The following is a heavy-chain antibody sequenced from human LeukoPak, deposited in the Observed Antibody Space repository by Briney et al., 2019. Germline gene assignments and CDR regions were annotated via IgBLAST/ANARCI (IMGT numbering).Heavy chain of an antibody. V-gene: IGHV4-59*08. Sequence: PSETLSLTCTVSGGSISSYYWSWIRQPPGKGLEWIGYIYYSGSTNYNPSLKSRVTMSVDTSRNQFSLKLSSVTAADTAVYYCARPHCSSTSCYFDSPFDPWGQGTLVTVSS. CDR2: IYYSGST. CDR3: ARPHCSSTSCYFDSPFDP. CDR1: GGSISSYY. J-gene: IGHJ5*02. D-gene: IGHD2-2*01.